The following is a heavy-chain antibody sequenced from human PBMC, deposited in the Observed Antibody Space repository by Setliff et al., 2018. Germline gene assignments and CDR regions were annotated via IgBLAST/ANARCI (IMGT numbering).Heavy chain of an antibody. J-gene: IGHJ6*03. CDR3: ARVVESSGYYHYYYYMDV. CDR2: IYYSGST. D-gene: IGHD3-22*01. CDR1: GGSISSGSYF. Sequence: PSETLSLTCTVSGGSISSGSYFWSWIRQPPGKGLEWIGYIYYSGSTNYNPSLKSRVTISVDTSKNQFSLKLSSVTAADTAVYYCARVVESSGYYHYYYYMDVWGKGTTVTVSS. V-gene: IGHV4-61*01.